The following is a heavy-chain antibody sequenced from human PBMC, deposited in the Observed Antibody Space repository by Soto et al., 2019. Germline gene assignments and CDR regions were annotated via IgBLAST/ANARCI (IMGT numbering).Heavy chain of an antibody. CDR1: GGSISSYY. Sequence: QVQLQESGPGLVKPSETLSLTCTVSGGSISSYYWTWIRQPPWKGLEWIGFIYNSGSTHYNPSLRSRVTISVDTSKNQFSLKLRSVTAADTAVYYCASMGYHYGSGSYPLDYWGQGTLVTVSS. D-gene: IGHD3-10*01. J-gene: IGHJ4*02. CDR2: IYNSGST. CDR3: ASMGYHYGSGSYPLDY. V-gene: IGHV4-59*08.